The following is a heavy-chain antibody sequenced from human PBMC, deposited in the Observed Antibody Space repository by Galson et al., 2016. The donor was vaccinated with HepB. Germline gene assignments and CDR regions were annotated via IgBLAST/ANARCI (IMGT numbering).Heavy chain of an antibody. CDR3: AKDPNGDYIGAYDS. D-gene: IGHD4-17*01. V-gene: IGHV3-23*01. J-gene: IGHJ4*02. CDR2: ISGSGNSI. CDR1: GLTLSSYA. Sequence: SLRLPCAASGLTLSSYAVTWVRQAPGKGLEWVSTISGSGNSILYGDSVKGRFTISRDNSKNIVYLQMNSLRAEDTALYYCAKDPNGDYIGAYDSWGQGTLVTVSS.